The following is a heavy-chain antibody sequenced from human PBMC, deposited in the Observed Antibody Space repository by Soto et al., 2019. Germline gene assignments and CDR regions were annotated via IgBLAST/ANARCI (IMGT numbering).Heavy chain of an antibody. Sequence: EVQLVESGGGLVQPGRSLRLSCAASGFTFDDYAMHWVRQAPGKGLEWVSGISWNSGSIGYADSVKGRFTISRDNAKNSLYLQMNSLRAEDTALSYCAKGYCISTSCYSYYGMDVWGQGTTVTVSS. J-gene: IGHJ6*02. CDR1: GFTFDDYA. D-gene: IGHD2-2*01. CDR3: AKGYCISTSCYSYYGMDV. V-gene: IGHV3-9*01. CDR2: ISWNSGSI.